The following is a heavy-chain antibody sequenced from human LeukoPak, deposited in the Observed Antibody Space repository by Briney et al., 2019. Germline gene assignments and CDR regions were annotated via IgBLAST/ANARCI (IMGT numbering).Heavy chain of an antibody. J-gene: IGHJ4*02. CDR3: AKDPRPGRIAAAGTGWFYY. CDR2: ISFDGSNK. V-gene: IGHV3-30*18. Sequence: GGSLRLSCAASGFTLSDYQISWIRQPPGKGLEWVAVISFDGSNKYCSDSVKGRFTIARDNSKNTLYLQMNSLRAEDTAVYYCAKDPRPGRIAAAGTGWFYYWGQGTLVTVS. CDR1: GFTLSDYQ. D-gene: IGHD6-13*01.